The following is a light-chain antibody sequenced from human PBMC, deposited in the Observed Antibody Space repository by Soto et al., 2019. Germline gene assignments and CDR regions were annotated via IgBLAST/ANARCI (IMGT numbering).Light chain of an antibody. V-gene: IGLV1-47*01. Sequence: QSALTQPPSSSGTPGQTVTISCSGSRPNIGSNYVSWYQLLPGTAPKLLIYRYTQRPSGVPDRFSGSKSGTSASLAISGLRSEDEGDYFCLAWDDSLDGWVFGGGTKLTVL. CDR2: RYT. CDR3: LAWDDSLDGWV. J-gene: IGLJ3*02. CDR1: RPNIGSNY.